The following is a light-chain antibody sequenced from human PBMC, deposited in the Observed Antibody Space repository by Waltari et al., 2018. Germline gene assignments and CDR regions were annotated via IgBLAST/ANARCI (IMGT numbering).Light chain of an antibody. V-gene: IGKV3-11*01. J-gene: IGKJ4*01. CDR3: QQRINWPLT. Sequence: EIVLTQSPATLSLSPGERAFLSCRASQSVSSYLTWYQQKPGQAPRLLIYDASNRATGTPARFSDSGSGTDFTLTISSLEPEDFAVYYCQQRINWPLTFGGGTNVEIK. CDR2: DAS. CDR1: QSVSSY.